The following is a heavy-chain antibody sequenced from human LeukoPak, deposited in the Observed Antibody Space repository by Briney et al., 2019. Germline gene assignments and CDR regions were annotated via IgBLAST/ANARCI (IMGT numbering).Heavy chain of an antibody. CDR3: AKGPSYTSGWSAEYFQH. CDR1: GFTFSNYA. CDR2: ISWNSGSI. J-gene: IGHJ1*01. D-gene: IGHD6-19*01. Sequence: GGSLRLSCAASGFTFSNYAMSWVRQAPGKGLEWVSGISWNSGSIAYADSVKGRFTISRDNAKNSLYLQMNSLRTEDTAFYYCAKGPSYTSGWSAEYFQHWGQGTLVTVSS. V-gene: IGHV3-9*01.